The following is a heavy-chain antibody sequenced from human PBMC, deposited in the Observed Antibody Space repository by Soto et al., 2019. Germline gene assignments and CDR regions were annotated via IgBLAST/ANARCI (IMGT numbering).Heavy chain of an antibody. CDR3: ATDMHASFTHYYDP. CDR2: TAYTGNT. CDR1: GGSITSYH. D-gene: IGHD1-26*01. Sequence: SETLSFTCVVSGGSITSYHCTCIRQLPGKGLAWIAYTAYTGNTNYNPSLKSRATISLDTSKNQLSLKLTSMTAAATAVHYCATDMHASFTHYYDPWDQVPRITFSS. V-gene: IGHV4-59*01. J-gene: IGHJ5*02.